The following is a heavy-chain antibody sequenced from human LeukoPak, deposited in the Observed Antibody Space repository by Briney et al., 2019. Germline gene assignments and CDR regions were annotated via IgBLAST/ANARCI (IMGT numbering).Heavy chain of an antibody. V-gene: IGHV1-69*05. D-gene: IGHD3-22*01. J-gene: IGHJ6*03. CDR3: ARTPPRDLYDRSGYYRHYYYMDV. CDR2: IIPIFVTA. CDR1: GGTFSSYA. Sequence: SVKVSCKASGGTFSSYAISWVRQAPGQGLEWMGGIIPIFVTANYAQKFQGRVTMTTDESTSTAYMELSSLRSEDTAVYYCARTPPRDLYDRSGYYRHYYYMDVWGKGTTVTVSS.